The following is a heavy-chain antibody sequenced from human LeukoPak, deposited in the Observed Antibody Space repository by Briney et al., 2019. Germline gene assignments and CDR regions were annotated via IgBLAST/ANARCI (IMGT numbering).Heavy chain of an antibody. CDR2: INHSGST. CDR3: ARGYSSSWYCFDY. D-gene: IGHD6-13*01. CDR1: GGSFSGYY. Sequence: SETLSLTCAVYGGSFSGYYWSWIRQPPGKGLEWIGEINHSGSTNYNPSLKSRVTISGDTSKNQFSLKLSSVTAADTAVYYCARGYSSSWYCFDYGGWGTVVTVSA. J-gene: IGHJ4*02. V-gene: IGHV4-34*01.